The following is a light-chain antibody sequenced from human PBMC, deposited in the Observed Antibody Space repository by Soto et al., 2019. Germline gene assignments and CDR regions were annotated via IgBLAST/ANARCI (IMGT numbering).Light chain of an antibody. CDR2: DAS. Sequence: DIQMTQSPSSLSASVGDRVTITCQASQDISNYLNWYQQKPGKAPKLLIYDASNLETGVPSRFSGSGSGTDFTFTISSLQTEDIVTYYCQQYDNLPRTFGQGTKLEIK. CDR1: QDISNY. V-gene: IGKV1-33*01. CDR3: QQYDNLPRT. J-gene: IGKJ2*01.